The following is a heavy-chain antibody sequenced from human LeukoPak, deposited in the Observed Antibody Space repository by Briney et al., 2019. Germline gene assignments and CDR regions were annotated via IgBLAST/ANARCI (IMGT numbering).Heavy chain of an antibody. J-gene: IGHJ6*03. CDR2: IYYSGST. V-gene: IGHV4-39*07. CDR3: ARGLADYYYYYYYMDV. Sequence: SETLSLTCTVSGGSISSSTYYWGWIRQPPGKGLEWIGSIYYSGSTYYNPSLESRVTMSVDTSKNQFSLKLSSVTAADTAVYYCARGLADYYYYYYYMDVWGKGTTVTVSS. CDR1: GGSISSSTYY.